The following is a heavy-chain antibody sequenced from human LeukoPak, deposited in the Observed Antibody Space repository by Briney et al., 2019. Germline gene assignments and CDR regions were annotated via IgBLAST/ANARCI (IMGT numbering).Heavy chain of an antibody. V-gene: IGHV3-53*01. CDR1: GFTVSSNY. D-gene: IGHD2-21*02. CDR3: AKNGHIVVVTANFDY. J-gene: IGHJ4*02. Sequence: GGSLRLSCAASGFTVSSNYMSWVRQAPGKGLEWVSVIYSGGSTYYADSVKGRFTISRDNSKNTLYLQMNSLRAEDTAVYYCAKNGHIVVVTANFDYWGQGTLVTVSS. CDR2: IYSGGST.